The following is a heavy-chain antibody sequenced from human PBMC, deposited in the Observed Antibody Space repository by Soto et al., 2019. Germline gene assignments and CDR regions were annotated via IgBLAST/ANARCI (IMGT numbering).Heavy chain of an antibody. CDR2: ISAYNGNT. V-gene: IGHV1-18*01. J-gene: IGHJ6*02. D-gene: IGHD6-13*01. CDR1: GYTFTSYG. CDR3: ARVRQSDSSSWYSSYYYYRMDV. Sequence: GASVKVSCKASGYTFTSYGISWVRQAPGQGLEWMGWISAYNGNTNYAQKLQGRVTMTTDTSTSTAYMELRSLRSDDTAVYYCARVRQSDSSSWYSSYYYYRMDVWGQGTTVTVSS.